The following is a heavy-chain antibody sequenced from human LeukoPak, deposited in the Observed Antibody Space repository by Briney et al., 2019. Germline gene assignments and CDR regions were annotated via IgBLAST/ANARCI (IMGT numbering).Heavy chain of an antibody. CDR2: FDPEDGKT. V-gene: IGHV1-24*01. D-gene: IGHD3-22*01. CDR1: GSSLTDLS. Sequence: ASVKVSCKVSGSSLTDLSIHWVRQAPGKGLERMGGFDPEDGKTRYAQNLQGRVTMTEDTSTDTAYMELSSLRSEDTAVYFCATDDRPNAAVSGYTHWGQGALVIVSS. CDR3: ATDDRPNAAVSGYTH. J-gene: IGHJ4*02.